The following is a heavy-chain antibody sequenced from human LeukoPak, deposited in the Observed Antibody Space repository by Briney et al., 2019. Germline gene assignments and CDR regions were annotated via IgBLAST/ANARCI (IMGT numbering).Heavy chain of an antibody. CDR1: GFTFSSYA. D-gene: IGHD6-13*01. CDR3: ARDNSSSLDY. CDR2: ISYDGSNK. Sequence: RGSLRLSCAASGFTFSSYAMHWVRQAPGKGLEWVAVISYDGSNKYYADSVKGRFTISRDNSKNTLYLQMNSLGAEDTAVYYCARDNSSSLDYWGQGTLVTVSS. V-gene: IGHV3-30-3*01. J-gene: IGHJ4*02.